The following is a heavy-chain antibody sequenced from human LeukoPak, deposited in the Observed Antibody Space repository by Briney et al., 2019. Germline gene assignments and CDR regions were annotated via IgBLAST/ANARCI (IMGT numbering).Heavy chain of an antibody. CDR3: ATSRGQLWLNADY. CDR1: GYTFTGYY. Sequence: ASVKVSCKASGYTFTGYYMHWARQAPGQGLEWMGWINPNSGGTNYAQKFQGRVTMTEDTSTDTAYMELSSLRSEDTAVYYCATSRGQLWLNADYWGQGTLVTVSS. CDR2: INPNSGGT. D-gene: IGHD5-18*01. V-gene: IGHV1-2*02. J-gene: IGHJ4*02.